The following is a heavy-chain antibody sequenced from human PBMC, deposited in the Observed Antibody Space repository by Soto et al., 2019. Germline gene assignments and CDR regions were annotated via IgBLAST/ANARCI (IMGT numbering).Heavy chain of an antibody. CDR3: ARDPMRIAVGGGVWNKNAFDM. D-gene: IGHD6-19*01. V-gene: IGHV1-3*01. Sequence: QVQLVQSGAEVKKPGASVKVSCKASGYTFTSYSLHWVRQAPGQRLEWMGWINAGNGNTKYSQKFQGRVTITRDTSASTAYMELSSLRSEDTAVYYCARDPMRIAVGGGVWNKNAFDMWGQGTMVTVSS. CDR2: INAGNGNT. CDR1: GYTFTSYS. J-gene: IGHJ3*02.